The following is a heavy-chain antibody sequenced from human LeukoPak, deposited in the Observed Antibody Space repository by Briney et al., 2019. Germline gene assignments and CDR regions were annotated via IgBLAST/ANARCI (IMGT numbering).Heavy chain of an antibody. CDR3: AHSPQQRASYYDFWSGYDDNNWFDP. CDR1: GFSLSTSGVG. D-gene: IGHD3-3*01. CDR2: IYWDDDK. Sequence: SGPTLVNPTQTLTLTCTFSGFSLSTSGVGVGWIRQPPGKAPEWLALIYWDDDKRYSPSLKSRLTITKDTSKNQVVLTMTNMDPVDTATYYCAHSPQQRASYYDFWSGYDDNNWFDPWGQGTLVTVSS. J-gene: IGHJ5*02. V-gene: IGHV2-5*02.